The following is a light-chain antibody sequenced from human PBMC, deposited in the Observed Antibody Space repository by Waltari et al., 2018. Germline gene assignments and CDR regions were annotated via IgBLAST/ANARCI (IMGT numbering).Light chain of an antibody. V-gene: IGLV2-14*01. CDR2: EVN. J-gene: IGLJ1*01. CDR3: SSYTTIASYV. Sequence: QSALTQPASVSASPGQSITISCTGTSSDVGAYEYISWYQQHPGKVPKLIFYEVNNRPSGVSDRFSGSKFDNTASLTISGLQPEDEADYYCSSYTTIASYVFGTGTKVTVL. CDR1: SSDVGAYEY.